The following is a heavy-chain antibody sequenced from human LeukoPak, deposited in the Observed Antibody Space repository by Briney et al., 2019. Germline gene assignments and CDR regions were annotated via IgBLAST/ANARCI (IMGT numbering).Heavy chain of an antibody. CDR1: GFTFSSYG. V-gene: IGHV3-30*02. CDR3: ARNPDLDYYDSSGYVDY. Sequence: PGGSLGLSCAASGFTFSSYGMSWVRQAPGKGLEWVAFIRYDGSNKYYADSVKGRFTISRDNSKNTLYLQMNSLRAEDTAVYYCARNPDLDYYDSSGYVDYWGQGTLVTVSS. J-gene: IGHJ4*02. D-gene: IGHD3-22*01. CDR2: IRYDGSNK.